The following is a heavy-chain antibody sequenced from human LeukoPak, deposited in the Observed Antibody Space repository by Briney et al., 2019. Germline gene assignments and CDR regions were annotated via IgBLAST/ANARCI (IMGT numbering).Heavy chain of an antibody. CDR2: ISPYNGNT. Sequence: ASVKVSCKASGYTFIRYGISWVRQAPGQRLEWMGWISPYNGNTNYAQRLQGRVTMTTDTSTSTDYMELRSLRSDDTAVYYCARDPCTGGSCHDAFDMWGQGTMVTVSS. V-gene: IGHV1-18*01. CDR3: ARDPCTGGSCHDAFDM. CDR1: GYTFIRYG. J-gene: IGHJ3*02. D-gene: IGHD2-15*01.